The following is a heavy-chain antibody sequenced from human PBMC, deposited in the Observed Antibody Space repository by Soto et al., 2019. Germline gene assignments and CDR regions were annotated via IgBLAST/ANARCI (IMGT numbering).Heavy chain of an antibody. V-gene: IGHV3-23*01. CDR3: AKDGGCSGGTCGGSHDYGDS. CDR1: GFTFSNFA. CDR2: ISGSGGLT. Sequence: EVQLLESGGGLVQPGGSLRLSCAASGFTFSNFAMSWVRQAPGKGLQWVSEISGSGGLTYYTVSVKGRFTVSRDNSRSTVYLQMNSLRAEDTAIYYCAKDGGCSGGTCGGSHDYGDSWGQGPLVTVSS. J-gene: IGHJ4*02. D-gene: IGHD2-15*01.